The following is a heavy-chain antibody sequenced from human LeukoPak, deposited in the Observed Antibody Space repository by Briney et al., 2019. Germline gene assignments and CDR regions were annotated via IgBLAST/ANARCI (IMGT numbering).Heavy chain of an antibody. J-gene: IGHJ4*02. CDR2: LYSDGNT. Sequence: HPGGSLRLSCAASGFTVITNDMTWVRQAPGKGLEWVSVLYSDGNTKYAASVQGRFTISRDNSKNTLYLEMNSLSPDDTAVYYCARGVEPLAANTLAYWGQGTLVTVSS. D-gene: IGHD1-14*01. V-gene: IGHV3-53*01. CDR3: ARGVEPLAANTLAY. CDR1: GFTVITND.